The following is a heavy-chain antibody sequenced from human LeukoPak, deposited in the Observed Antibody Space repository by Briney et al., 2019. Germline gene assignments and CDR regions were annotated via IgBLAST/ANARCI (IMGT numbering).Heavy chain of an antibody. CDR1: GFTFSSYG. CDR3: ARELWFGELYHEDY. CDR2: ISSSGSTI. J-gene: IGHJ4*02. D-gene: IGHD3-10*01. V-gene: IGHV3-48*04. Sequence: GGSLRLSCAASGFTFSSYGMHWVRQAPGKGLEWVSYISSSGSTIYYADSVKGRFTISRDNAKNSLYLQMNSLRAEDTAVYYCARELWFGELYHEDYWGQGTLVTVSS.